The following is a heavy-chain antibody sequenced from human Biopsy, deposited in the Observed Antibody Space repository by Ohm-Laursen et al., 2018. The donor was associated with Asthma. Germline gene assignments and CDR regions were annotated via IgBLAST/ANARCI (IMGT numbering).Heavy chain of an antibody. V-gene: IGHV3-30*03. CDR3: ASYEVVTSILPLDV. CDR2: ISYDGSNK. D-gene: IGHD2-21*02. J-gene: IGHJ6*02. CDR1: GFTFSRYG. Sequence: SLRLSCAASGFTFSRYGMHWVRQAPGKGLEWVAVISYDGSNKYYRDSVQGRFTISRDNSKNTLYLQMNGLRAEGTAVYYCASYEVVTSILPLDVWGQGTTVTVSS.